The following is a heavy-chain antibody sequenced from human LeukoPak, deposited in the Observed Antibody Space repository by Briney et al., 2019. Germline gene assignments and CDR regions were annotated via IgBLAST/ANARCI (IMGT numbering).Heavy chain of an antibody. CDR2: INSDGSTT. CDR3: ARAARADCTSPTCHSWLAP. CDR1: GFTLSNSW. D-gene: IGHD2/OR15-2a*01. V-gene: IGHV3-74*01. J-gene: IGHJ5*02. Sequence: PGGSLRLSCAASGFTLSNSWIHWVRQAPGKGLVWVSRINSDGSTTTYADSVKGRFTISRDNAKNTLYLQMNSLRAEDTAVYYCARAARADCTSPTCHSWLAPWGQGTQATVSS.